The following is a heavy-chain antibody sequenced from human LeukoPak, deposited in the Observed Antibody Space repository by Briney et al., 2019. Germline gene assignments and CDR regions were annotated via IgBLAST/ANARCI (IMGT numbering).Heavy chain of an antibody. V-gene: IGHV1-8*02. CDR2: MSPNSGNT. J-gene: IGHJ4*02. CDR1: GGTFSSYD. CDR3: ARGPTGIAVSYYFDY. D-gene: IGHD6-19*01. Sequence: GASVKVSCKASGGTFSSYDINWVRQATGQGLEWMGWMSPNSGNTGYAQKFQGRVTMTRNTSISTAYMELSSLRSEDTAVYYCARGPTGIAVSYYFDYWGQGTLVTVSS.